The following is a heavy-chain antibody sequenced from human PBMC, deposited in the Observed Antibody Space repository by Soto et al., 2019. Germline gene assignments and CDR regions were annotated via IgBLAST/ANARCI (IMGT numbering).Heavy chain of an antibody. CDR1: GYTLTELS. Sequence: ASVKVSCKVSGYTLTELSMHWVRQAPGKGLEWMRGFDPEDGETIYAQKFQGRVTMTEDTSTDTAYMELSSLRSEDTAVYYCATEGVDYGVPGDYYYGMDVWGQGTKVTVSS. J-gene: IGHJ6*02. V-gene: IGHV1-24*01. CDR2: FDPEDGET. D-gene: IGHD4-17*01. CDR3: ATEGVDYGVPGDYYYGMDV.